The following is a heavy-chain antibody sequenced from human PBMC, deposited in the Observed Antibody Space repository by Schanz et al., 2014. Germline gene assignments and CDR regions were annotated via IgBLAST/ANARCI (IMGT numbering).Heavy chain of an antibody. CDR1: GFTFTTYA. J-gene: IGHJ4*02. CDR2: ISSSSSYT. V-gene: IGHV3-48*04. Sequence: EVQLLESGGGLAQPGGSLRLACAASGFTFTTYAMTWVRQAPGKGLEWVSYISSSSSYTNYADSVKGRFTISRDNAKNSLYLQMNSLRAEDTAVYFCARDGAELYYFDDWGQGTLVTVSS. CDR3: ARDGAELYYFDD. D-gene: IGHD1-1*01.